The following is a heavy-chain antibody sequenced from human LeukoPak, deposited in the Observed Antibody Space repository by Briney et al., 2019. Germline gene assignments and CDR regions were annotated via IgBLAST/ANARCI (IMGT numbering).Heavy chain of an antibody. V-gene: IGHV3-21*01. J-gene: IGHJ4*02. CDR3: ARGQWLGPLIDY. Sequence: GGSLRLSCAASGFTFSSYSMNWVRQAPGKGLEWVSSISSSSSYIYYADSVKGRFTISRDNAKNSLYLQMNSLRAEDTAVYYCARGQWLGPLIDYWGQGTLVTVSS. CDR2: ISSSSSYI. D-gene: IGHD6-19*01. CDR1: GFTFSSYS.